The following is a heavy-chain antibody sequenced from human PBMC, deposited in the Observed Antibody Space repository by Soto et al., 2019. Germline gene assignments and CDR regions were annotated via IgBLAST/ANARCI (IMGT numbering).Heavy chain of an antibody. J-gene: IGHJ4*02. CDR1: GFTFSRYG. CDR3: AKASSGWSDDY. Sequence: QVKLVESGGGLVQPGRSLRLSCAASGFTFSRYGMHWVRQAPGKGLEWVAVISYDGSNKYYADSVKCRFTISRYNSKNTLYVPMNSLRAEDTAVYYCAKASSGWSDDYWGQGTLVTVSS. CDR2: ISYDGSNK. D-gene: IGHD6-19*01. V-gene: IGHV3-30*18.